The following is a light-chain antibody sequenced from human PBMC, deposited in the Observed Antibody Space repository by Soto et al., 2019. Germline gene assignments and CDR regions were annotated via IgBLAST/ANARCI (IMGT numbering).Light chain of an antibody. J-gene: IGKJ4*01. Sequence: EIVMTQSPATLSVSPGERAIFSCRASQSVDSKLAWYQQKLGQAPRLLIYDASTRATGIPARFSGSGSGTKFALTISSLLFGYFASDYRQQYCVCITFGGGATV. CDR2: DAS. V-gene: IGKV3D-15*01. CDR3: QQYCVCIT. CDR1: QSVDSK.